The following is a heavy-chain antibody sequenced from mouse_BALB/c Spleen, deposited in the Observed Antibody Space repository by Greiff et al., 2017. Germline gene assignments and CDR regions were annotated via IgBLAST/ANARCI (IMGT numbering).Heavy chain of an antibody. CDR3: AAPSTMITSFAY. V-gene: IGHV2-2*02. Sequence: VKLMESGPGLVQPSQSLSITCTVSGFSLTSYGVHWVRQSPGKGLEWLGVIWSGGSTDYNAAFISRLSISKDNSKSQVFFKMNSLQANDTAIYYCAAPSTMITSFAYWGQGTLVTVSA. J-gene: IGHJ3*01. CDR2: IWSGGST. D-gene: IGHD2-4*01. CDR1: GFSLTSYG.